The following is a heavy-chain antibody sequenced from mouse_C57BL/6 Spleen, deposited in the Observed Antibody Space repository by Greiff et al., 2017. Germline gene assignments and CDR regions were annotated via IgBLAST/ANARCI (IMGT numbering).Heavy chain of an antibody. CDR1: GYAFSSYW. J-gene: IGHJ1*03. CDR3: ARGDYGSSLYWYFDV. Sequence: QVQLQQSGAELVKPGASVKISCKASGYAFSSYWMNWVKQRPGKGLEWIGQIYPGDGDTNYNGKFKGKATLTADKSSSTAYMQLSRLTSEDSAVYFCARGDYGSSLYWYFDVWGTGTTVTVSS. CDR2: IYPGDGDT. D-gene: IGHD1-1*01. V-gene: IGHV1-80*01.